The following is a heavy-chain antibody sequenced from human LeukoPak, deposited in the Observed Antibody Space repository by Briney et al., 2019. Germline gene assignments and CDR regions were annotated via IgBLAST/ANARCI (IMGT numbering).Heavy chain of an antibody. CDR3: ARVYGLDYFDY. CDR1: GGFISSGGYS. D-gene: IGHD3-10*01. V-gene: IGHV4-30-2*01. J-gene: IGHJ4*02. CDR2: IYHSGST. Sequence: SETLSLTCAVSGGFISSGGYSWSWIRQPPGKGLEWIGYIYHSGSTYYNPSLKSRVTVSVDRSKNQFSLKLSSVTAADTAVYYCARVYGLDYFDYWGQGTLVTVSS.